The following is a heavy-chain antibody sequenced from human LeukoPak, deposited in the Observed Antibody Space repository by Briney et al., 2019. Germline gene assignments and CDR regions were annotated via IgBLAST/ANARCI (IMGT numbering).Heavy chain of an antibody. CDR2: VNSDGRST. CDR3: ARGYDFWRNDI. V-gene: IGHV3-74*01. CDR1: GFSFSSYW. D-gene: IGHD3-3*01. Sequence: GGSLRLSCAASGFSFSSYWMHWVRQAPGKGLVWVSHVNSDGRSTNYADSVKGRFTISRDNAKNTLYLQMNSLTAEDTAVYYCARGYDFWRNDIWGQGTMVTVSS. J-gene: IGHJ3*02.